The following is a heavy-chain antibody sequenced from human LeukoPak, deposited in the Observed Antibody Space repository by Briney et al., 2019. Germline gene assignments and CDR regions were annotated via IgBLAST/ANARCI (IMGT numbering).Heavy chain of an antibody. V-gene: IGHV1-69*04. CDR1: GGTFSSYA. J-gene: IGHJ4*02. Sequence: GASVKVSCKASGGTFSSYAISWVRQAPGQGLEWMGRIIPILGIANYAQKFQGRVTITADKSTSTAYMELSSLRSEDTAVYYCAGCGGDCYPRAYFDYWGQGTLVTVSS. CDR3: AGCGGDCYPRAYFDY. D-gene: IGHD2-21*02. CDR2: IIPILGIA.